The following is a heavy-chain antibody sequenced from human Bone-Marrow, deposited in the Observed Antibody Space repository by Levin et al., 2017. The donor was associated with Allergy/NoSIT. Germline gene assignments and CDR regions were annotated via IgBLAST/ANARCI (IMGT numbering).Heavy chain of an antibody. CDR3: ARRDYDKLTAFYYFEN. J-gene: IGHJ4*02. Sequence: SQTLSLTCTVSGASINDYYWSWVRQPTGKGLEWIGYISYSGSTKYNPSLKSRVTMSIDTSQNQFSLKLNSVTAADTAVYYCARRDYDKLTAFYYFENWGQGTLVTVAS. CDR1: GASINDYY. CDR2: ISYSGST. V-gene: IGHV4-59*08. D-gene: IGHD3-9*01.